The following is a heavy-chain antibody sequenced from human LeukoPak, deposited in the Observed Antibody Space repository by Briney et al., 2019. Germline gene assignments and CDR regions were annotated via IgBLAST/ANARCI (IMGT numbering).Heavy chain of an antibody. V-gene: IGHV3-30*04. Sequence: GGSLRLSCAASGFTFSSHAMHWVRQAPGKGLEWVAVISYDGDEKYYADSVKGRFTISRDNAKNSLYLQMNSLRAEDTAVYYCAREVMVVAATTFWFFDLWGRGTLVTVSS. D-gene: IGHD2-15*01. J-gene: IGHJ2*01. CDR2: ISYDGDEK. CDR1: GFTFSSHA. CDR3: AREVMVVAATTFWFFDL.